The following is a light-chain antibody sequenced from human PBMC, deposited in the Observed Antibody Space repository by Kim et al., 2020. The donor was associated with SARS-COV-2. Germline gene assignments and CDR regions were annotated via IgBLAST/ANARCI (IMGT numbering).Light chain of an antibody. J-gene: IGLJ3*02. Sequence: PGQRVTISCTGTSSNIGAYDVHWYQQLPGTAPKLLIYGDINRPSGVPDRFSGSKSGTSASLAITGLQAEDEADYYCQSYDHSFWVFGGGTKLTVL. CDR2: GDI. CDR3: QSYDHSFWV. V-gene: IGLV1-40*01. CDR1: SSNIGAYD.